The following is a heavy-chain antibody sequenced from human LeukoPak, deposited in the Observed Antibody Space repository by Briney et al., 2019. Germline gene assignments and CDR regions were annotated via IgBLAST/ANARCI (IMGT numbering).Heavy chain of an antibody. D-gene: IGHD3-22*01. CDR1: GYTFTSYG. Sequence: ASVKVSCKASGYTFTSYGISWVRQAPGQGLEWMGWISAYNGNTNYAQKLQGRVTMTTDTSTSTAYMELRSLRSDDTAVYYCARAPDYYYDSSGPHFDYWGRGTLVTVSS. V-gene: IGHV1-18*01. J-gene: IGHJ4*02. CDR3: ARAPDYYYDSSGPHFDY. CDR2: ISAYNGNT.